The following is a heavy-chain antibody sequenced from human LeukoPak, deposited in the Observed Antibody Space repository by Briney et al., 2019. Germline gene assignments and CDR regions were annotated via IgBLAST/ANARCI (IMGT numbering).Heavy chain of an antibody. CDR2: IYYSGST. D-gene: IGHD4-17*01. J-gene: IGHJ4*02. V-gene: IGHV4-31*03. Sequence: SETLSLNCTVSGGSISSGGYYWSWIRQHPGKGLEWIGYIYYSGSTYYNPSLKSRVTISVDTSKNQFSLKLSSVTAADTAVYYCARVFYDYGYYGRGLGFDYWGQGTLVTVSS. CDR3: ARVFYDYGYYGRGLGFDY. CDR1: GGSISSGGYY.